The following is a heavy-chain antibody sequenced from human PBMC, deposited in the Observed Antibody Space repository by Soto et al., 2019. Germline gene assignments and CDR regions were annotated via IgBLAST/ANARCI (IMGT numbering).Heavy chain of an antibody. CDR2: IIPILGIA. D-gene: IGHD5-12*01. CDR3: ARFPRSYSGYDSTYYFDY. CDR1: GGTFSSYT. J-gene: IGHJ4*02. Sequence: SVKVSCKASGGTFSSYTISWVRQAPGQGLEWMGRIIPILGIANYAQKFQGRVTITADKSTSTAYMELSSLRSEDTAVYYCARFPRSYSGYDSTYYFDYWGQGTLVTVS. V-gene: IGHV1-69*02.